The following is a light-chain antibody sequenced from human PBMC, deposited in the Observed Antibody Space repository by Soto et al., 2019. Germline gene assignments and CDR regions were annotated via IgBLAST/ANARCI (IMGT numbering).Light chain of an antibody. V-gene: IGKV3-11*01. J-gene: IGKJ5*01. Sequence: EIVLTQSPATLYLSPAERVPLSCSASQSVSSYLAWYQQKPGQAPRLLIYVASNRATGIPARFSGSVSGTDLTLTISSLEPEDFAVYYCQQRSNWPITLGQGTRLEI. CDR1: QSVSSY. CDR2: VAS. CDR3: QQRSNWPIT.